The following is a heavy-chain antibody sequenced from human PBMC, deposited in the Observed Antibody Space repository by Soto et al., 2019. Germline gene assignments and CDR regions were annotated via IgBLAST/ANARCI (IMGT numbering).Heavy chain of an antibody. J-gene: IGHJ5*02. D-gene: IGHD5-18*01. CDR2: INPNSGGT. CDR1: GYTFTGYY. V-gene: IGHV1-2*02. CDR3: LIHGHAWGCDP. Sequence: SSVKVSCKASGYTFTGYYMHWVRQAPGQGLEWMGWINPNSGGTNYAQNFQGRVTLTRDTSISTPYMELSSLRSDDTAVYYCLIHGHAWGCDPWDQGTQVTVSS.